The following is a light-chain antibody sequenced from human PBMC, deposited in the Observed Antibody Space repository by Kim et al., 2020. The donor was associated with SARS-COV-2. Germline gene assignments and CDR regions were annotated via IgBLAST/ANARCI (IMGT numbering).Light chain of an antibody. CDR2: LGS. CDR1: QSLLHSNGYNY. Sequence: DTVMTQSPLSLPVTPGEPASISCRSSQSLLHSNGYNYLDWYLQKPGQSPQLLIYLGSNRASGVPDRFSGSGSGTDFTLKISRVEAEDVGVYYCMQALQTPYTFGQGTKLEF. CDR3: MQALQTPYT. V-gene: IGKV2-28*01. J-gene: IGKJ2*01.